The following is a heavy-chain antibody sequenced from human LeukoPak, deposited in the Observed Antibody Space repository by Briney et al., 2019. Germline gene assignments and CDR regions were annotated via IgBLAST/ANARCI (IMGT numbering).Heavy chain of an antibody. CDR2: ISSSSSYI. CDR1: GFTFSSYS. D-gene: IGHD5-12*01. J-gene: IGHJ3*01. V-gene: IGHV3-21*01. CDR3: ARDSPDIVATIEAFDL. Sequence: PGGSLRLSCAASGFTFSSYSMNWVRQAPGKGLEWVSSISSSSSYIYYADSVKGRFTISRDNAKNSLYLQMNSLRAEDTAVYYCARDSPDIVATIEAFDLWGQGTMVTVSS.